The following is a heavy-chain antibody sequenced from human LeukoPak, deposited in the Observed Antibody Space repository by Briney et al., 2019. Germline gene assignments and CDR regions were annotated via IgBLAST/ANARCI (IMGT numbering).Heavy chain of an antibody. CDR2: IYSTGST. CDR3: ARHMELLNRSDP. Sequence: SETLSLTCTVSGDSISSSTYYGDGIRQPPGKGLEWIGTIYSTGSTYYNPSLKSRVTISVDTSKNQFSLKLSSVTAADAAVYYCARHMELLNRSDPWGQGTLVTVSS. D-gene: IGHD1-7*01. J-gene: IGHJ5*02. V-gene: IGHV4-39*01. CDR1: GDSISSSTYY.